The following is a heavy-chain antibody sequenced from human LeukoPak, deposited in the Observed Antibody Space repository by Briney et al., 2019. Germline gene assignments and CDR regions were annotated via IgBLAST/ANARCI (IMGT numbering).Heavy chain of an antibody. D-gene: IGHD3-22*01. CDR3: ARDQANYFDDSGFSTY. Sequence: GGSLRLSCAASGFTISSYWMTWVRQAPGKGLQWVANIKHDGSEGFYVDSVKGRFTISRDNAKNSVYLQMKSLRAEDTAVYYCARDQANYFDDSGFSTYWGQGTLVTVSS. V-gene: IGHV3-7*01. CDR2: IKHDGSEG. CDR1: GFTISSYW. J-gene: IGHJ4*02.